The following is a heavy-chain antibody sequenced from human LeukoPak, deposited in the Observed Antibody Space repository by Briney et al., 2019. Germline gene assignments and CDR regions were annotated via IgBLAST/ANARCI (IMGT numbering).Heavy chain of an antibody. D-gene: IGHD1-14*01. Sequence: ASVKVSCKASGYTLTSYGISGVRQAPGQGVEWMGWISAYNGNTNYAQKLQGRVTMTTDTSTSRAYMELRSLRSDDTAVYYCARDQPGASRWGGDAFDIWGQGKMVTVSS. V-gene: IGHV1-18*01. J-gene: IGHJ3*02. CDR2: ISAYNGNT. CDR3: ARDQPGASRWGGDAFDI. CDR1: GYTLTSYG.